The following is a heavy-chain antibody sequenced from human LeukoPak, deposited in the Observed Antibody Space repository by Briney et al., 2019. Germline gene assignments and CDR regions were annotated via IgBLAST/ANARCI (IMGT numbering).Heavy chain of an antibody. Sequence: ASVKVSCKASGYTFTNYAMYWVRQAPEQRLEWMGWINAGNGNTKYSQKFQGRVTITSDTSANTVYMELSSLRSEDTAVYYCARGDFYYDSSDPWGQGTLVTVSS. CDR2: INAGNGNT. CDR1: GYTFTNYA. J-gene: IGHJ5*02. D-gene: IGHD3-22*01. CDR3: ARGDFYYDSSDP. V-gene: IGHV1-3*01.